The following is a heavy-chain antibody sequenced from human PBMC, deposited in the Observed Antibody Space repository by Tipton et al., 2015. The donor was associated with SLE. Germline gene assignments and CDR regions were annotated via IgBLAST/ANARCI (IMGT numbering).Heavy chain of an antibody. J-gene: IGHJ1*01. Sequence: SLRLSCAASGFTFSSYGMHWVRQAPGKGLEWVANIKQDGSEKYYVDSVKGRFTISRDNAKNSLYLQMNSLRAEDTALYYCAKDMDYDAEYFQHWGQGTLVTVSS. CDR1: GFTFSSYG. D-gene: IGHD3-3*01. CDR3: AKDMDYDAEYFQH. V-gene: IGHV3-7*03. CDR2: IKQDGSEK.